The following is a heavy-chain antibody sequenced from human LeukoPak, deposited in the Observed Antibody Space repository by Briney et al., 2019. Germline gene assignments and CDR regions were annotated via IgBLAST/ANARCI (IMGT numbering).Heavy chain of an antibody. CDR2: IWYDGSNR. Sequence: PGGSLRLSCAASGFTFSSYGMHWVRQAPGKGLEWVVIIWYDGSNRYYADSVKGRFTISRDNSKNTLYLQMNSLRAEDTAVFYCATCSSTSCPHAFDIWGQGTMVTVSS. CDR1: GFTFSSYG. V-gene: IGHV3-33*01. CDR3: ATCSSTSCPHAFDI. D-gene: IGHD2-2*01. J-gene: IGHJ3*02.